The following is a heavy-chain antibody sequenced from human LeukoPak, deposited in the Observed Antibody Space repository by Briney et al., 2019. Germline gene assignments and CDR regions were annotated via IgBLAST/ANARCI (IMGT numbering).Heavy chain of an antibody. J-gene: IGHJ4*02. D-gene: IGHD2-21*02. CDR2: INPNGGGT. CDR1: GYTFTSYG. Sequence: ASVKVSCKASGYTFTSYGISWVRQAPGQGLEWMGWINPNGGGTNYAQKFQGRVTITADKSTSTAYMELSSLRSEDTAVYYCARDRVTGFDYWGQGTLVTVSS. CDR3: ARDRVTGFDY. V-gene: IGHV1-18*01.